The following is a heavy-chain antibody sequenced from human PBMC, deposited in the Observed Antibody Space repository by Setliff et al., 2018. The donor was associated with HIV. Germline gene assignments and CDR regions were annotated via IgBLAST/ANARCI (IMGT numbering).Heavy chain of an antibody. D-gene: IGHD6-19*01. CDR2: IIPAFGTA. CDR1: GGTFSSYA. CDR3: ARDGLLVAGIRFDY. Sequence: SVKVSCKTSGGTFSSYAVSWVRQAPGQGLEWMGGIIPAFGTANYAQKFQGRVTITTDESTSTAYMELSGLRSEDTAVYFCARDGLLVAGIRFDYWGQGTLVPVSS. V-gene: IGHV1-69*05. J-gene: IGHJ4*01.